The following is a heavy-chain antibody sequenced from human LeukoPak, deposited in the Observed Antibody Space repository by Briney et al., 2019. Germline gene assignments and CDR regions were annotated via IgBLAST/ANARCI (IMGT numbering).Heavy chain of an antibody. D-gene: IGHD3-10*01. V-gene: IGHV3-7*03. J-gene: IGHJ4*02. Sequence: GGSLRLSCAVSGFTFSSYWMSWVRQAPGKGPEWVANIKEDGSEKYYVDSMKGRFTISRDNAKNSLYLQINSPRAEDTAVYYCARDEIRRTFDYWGQGALVTVSS. CDR3: ARDEIRRTFDY. CDR1: GFTFSSYW. CDR2: IKEDGSEK.